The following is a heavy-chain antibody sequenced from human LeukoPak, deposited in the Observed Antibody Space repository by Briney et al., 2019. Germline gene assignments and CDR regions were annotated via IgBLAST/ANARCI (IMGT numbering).Heavy chain of an antibody. CDR1: EFTFSNYW. J-gene: IGHJ6*02. CDR2: IKQDGSEK. CDR3: ARRGLRSQSGKPYYGSDV. D-gene: IGHD3-10*01. Sequence: GGSLRLSCAASEFTFSNYWVSWVRQAPGKGLDWVANIKQDGSEKQYVESVKGRFTISRDNAKNSLYLQMNSLRAEDTAVYYCARRGLRSQSGKPYYGSDVWGQGTTVTVSS. V-gene: IGHV3-7*01.